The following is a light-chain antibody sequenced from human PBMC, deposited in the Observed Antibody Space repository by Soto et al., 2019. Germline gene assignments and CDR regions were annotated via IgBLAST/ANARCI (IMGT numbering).Light chain of an antibody. V-gene: IGKV3-15*01. CDR1: QSVSHK. Sequence: EIVMTQSPATLSVSPGERATLSCRASQSVSHKLAWYQQTRGQAPRLLIYGASTRATGVPARFSGSGSGTEFTLTISNLQSEDFAVYHCQQYDKWPRTFGQGTKVEI. CDR3: QQYDKWPRT. CDR2: GAS. J-gene: IGKJ1*01.